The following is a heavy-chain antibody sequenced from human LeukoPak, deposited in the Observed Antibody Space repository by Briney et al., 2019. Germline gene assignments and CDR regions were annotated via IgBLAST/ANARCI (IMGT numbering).Heavy chain of an antibody. CDR3: ARLPQANYCSSTSCPTGWFDP. V-gene: IGHV4-59*12. CDR2: IYYSGST. D-gene: IGHD2-2*01. CDR1: GGSISSYY. J-gene: IGHJ5*02. Sequence: SETLSLTCTVSGGSISSYYWSWIRQPPGKGLEWIGYIYYSGSTNYNPSLKSRVSISVDTSKNQFSLKLSSVTAADTAVYYCARLPQANYCSSTSCPTGWFDPWGQGTLVTVSS.